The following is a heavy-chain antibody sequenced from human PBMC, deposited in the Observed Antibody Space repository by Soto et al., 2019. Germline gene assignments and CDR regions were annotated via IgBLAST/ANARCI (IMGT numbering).Heavy chain of an antibody. Sequence: GESLKISCAASGFTFSNAWMSWVRQAPGKGLEWVGRIKSKTDGGTTDYAAPVKGRFTISRDDSKNTLYLQMNSLKTEDTAVYYCTTDREGYCSGGSCRPDYYYYYMDVWGKGTTVTVSS. CDR2: IKSKTDGGTT. V-gene: IGHV3-15*01. CDR1: GFTFSNAW. CDR3: TTDREGYCSGGSCRPDYYYYYMDV. D-gene: IGHD2-15*01. J-gene: IGHJ6*03.